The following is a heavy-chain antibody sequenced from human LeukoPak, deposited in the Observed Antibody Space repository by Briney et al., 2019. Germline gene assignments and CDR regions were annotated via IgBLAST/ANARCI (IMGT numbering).Heavy chain of an antibody. CDR1: GFTVSSNY. V-gene: IGHV3-66*01. CDR3: AREDRYSSSWYVLGPFDP. J-gene: IGHJ5*02. D-gene: IGHD6-13*01. Sequence: PGGSLRFSCAGSGFTVSSNYMSWVRQAPGKELEWVSVIYSGGSKYYADSVKGRFTISRDNSKNTLYLQMTSLRAEDTAVYYCAREDRYSSSWYVLGPFDPWGQGTLVTVSS. CDR2: IYSGGSK.